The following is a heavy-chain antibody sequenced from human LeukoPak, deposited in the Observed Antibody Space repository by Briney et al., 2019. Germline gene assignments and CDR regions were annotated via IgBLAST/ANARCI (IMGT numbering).Heavy chain of an antibody. J-gene: IGHJ5*02. CDR2: INPSGGST. D-gene: IGHD6-13*01. CDR1: GYTFTSYY. Sequence: GASVKVSCKASGYTFTSYYMHWVRQAPGQGLEWMGIINPSGGSTSYAQKFQGRVTMTRDTSTSTVYMELNSLRAEDTAVYYCVRPSIAAAGQDTWGQGTLVIVSS. CDR3: VRPSIAAAGQDT. V-gene: IGHV1-46*01.